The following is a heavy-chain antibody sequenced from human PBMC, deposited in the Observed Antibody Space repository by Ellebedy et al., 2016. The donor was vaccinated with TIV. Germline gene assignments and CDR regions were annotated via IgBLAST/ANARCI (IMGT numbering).Heavy chain of an antibody. J-gene: IGHJ5*02. CDR1: GFSFRSYW. Sequence: PGGSLRLSCAASGFSFRSYWMSWVRQAPGKGLEWVANIYQDGSDQYYVDSVKGRFTISRDNANNSLFLQMNSLGAEDTAVYYCARRGSYGDYAVQVNSWFDPWGRGTLVTVSS. D-gene: IGHD4-17*01. CDR3: ARRGSYGDYAVQVNSWFDP. CDR2: IYQDGSDQ. V-gene: IGHV3-7*01.